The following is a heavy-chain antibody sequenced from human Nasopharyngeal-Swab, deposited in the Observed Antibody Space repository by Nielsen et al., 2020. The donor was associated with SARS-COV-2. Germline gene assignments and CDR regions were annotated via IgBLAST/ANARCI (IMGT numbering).Heavy chain of an antibody. D-gene: IGHD1-26*01. CDR2: IYSGGST. Sequence: GGSLRLSCAASEFTVSSNYMSWVRQAPGKGLEWVSVIYSGGSTYYADSVKGRFTISRHNSKNTLYLQMNSLRAEDTAVYYCARDLDSGSYPYWGQGTLVTVSS. CDR3: ARDLDSGSYPY. J-gene: IGHJ4*02. V-gene: IGHV3-53*04. CDR1: EFTVSSNY.